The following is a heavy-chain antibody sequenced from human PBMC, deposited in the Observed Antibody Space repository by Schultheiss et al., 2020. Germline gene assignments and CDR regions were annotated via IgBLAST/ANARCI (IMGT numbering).Heavy chain of an antibody. CDR3: ARAGRRWLQFPDY. D-gene: IGHD5-24*01. V-gene: IGHV4-4*02. J-gene: IGHJ4*02. CDR1: GGSISSSNW. Sequence: SETLSLTCAVSGGSISSSNWWSWVRQPPGKGLEWIGEIYHSGSTNYSPSLKSRVTISLDTSKNQFSLKLSSVTAADTAVYYCARAGRRWLQFPDYWGQGTLVTVSS. CDR2: IYHSGST.